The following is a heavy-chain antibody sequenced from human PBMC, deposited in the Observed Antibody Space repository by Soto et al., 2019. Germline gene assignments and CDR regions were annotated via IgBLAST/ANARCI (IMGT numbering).Heavy chain of an antibody. V-gene: IGHV3-30-3*01. J-gene: IGHJ5*02. Sequence: GSLRLSCAASGFTFISYSIHFFRHSPFKWLEGVSVISYDGSNKYYADSVKGRFTISRDNSKYTLYLQMNSLKAQDTSVYYHARGWNCFDPWGQGT. CDR1: GFTFISYS. CDR2: ISYDGSNK. CDR3: ARGWNCFDP.